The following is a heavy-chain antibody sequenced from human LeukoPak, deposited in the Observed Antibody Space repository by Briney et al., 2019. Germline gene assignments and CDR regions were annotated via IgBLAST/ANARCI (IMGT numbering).Heavy chain of an antibody. CDR3: ARLRFGVAAAAPYYFDY. V-gene: IGHV4-59*01. J-gene: IGHJ4*02. Sequence: PSETLSLTCTVSGGSISNYYWSWIRQPPAKGLEWIGYIYYSGSTNYNPSLKSRVTISVDTSKNQFSLKLSSVTAADTAVYYCARLRFGVAAAAPYYFDYWGQGTLVTVSS. CDR1: GGSISNYY. D-gene: IGHD3-10*01. CDR2: IYYSGST.